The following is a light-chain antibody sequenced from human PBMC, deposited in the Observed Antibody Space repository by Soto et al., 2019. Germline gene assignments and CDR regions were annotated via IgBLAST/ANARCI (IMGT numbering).Light chain of an antibody. V-gene: IGKV3-20*01. CDR3: QQYGTPVRT. CDR1: QSVISTY. J-gene: IGKJ1*01. CDR2: AAS. Sequence: EIVLTQSPGTLSLSPGERATLSCRASQSVISTYLAWYQQKPGQAPRLLIYAASSRATGIPDRFSGSGSGTDFTLTISRLEPEDFALYYCQQYGTPVRTYGQGTKVEIK.